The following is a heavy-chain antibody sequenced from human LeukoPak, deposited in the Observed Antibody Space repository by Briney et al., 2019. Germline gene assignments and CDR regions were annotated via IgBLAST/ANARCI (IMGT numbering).Heavy chain of an antibody. J-gene: IGHJ4*02. CDR3: AKDLPYYYGSGSSFDY. CDR1: GFTFSSYA. D-gene: IGHD3-10*01. V-gene: IGHV3-23*01. Sequence: PGGSLRLSCAASGFTFSSYAMSWVRQAPGKGLEWVSAISGSGGSTYYADSVKGRFTISRDNSKNTLYLQMNSLRAEDTAVYYCAKDLPYYYGSGSSFDYWGQGTLVTVSS. CDR2: ISGSGGST.